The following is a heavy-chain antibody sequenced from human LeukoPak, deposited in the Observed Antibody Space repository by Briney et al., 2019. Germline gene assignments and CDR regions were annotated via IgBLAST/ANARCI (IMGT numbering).Heavy chain of an antibody. CDR3: AREGTKYAFDI. J-gene: IGHJ3*02. V-gene: IGHV4-30-4*01. CDR1: GGSISSGDYY. CDR2: IYYSGST. D-gene: IGHD1-1*01. Sequence: SETLSLTCTVSGGSISSGDYYWSWIRQPPGKGLEWIGYIYYSGSTYYNPSLKSRVTISVDTSKNQFSPKLSSVTAADTAVYYCAREGTKYAFDIWGQGTMVTVSS.